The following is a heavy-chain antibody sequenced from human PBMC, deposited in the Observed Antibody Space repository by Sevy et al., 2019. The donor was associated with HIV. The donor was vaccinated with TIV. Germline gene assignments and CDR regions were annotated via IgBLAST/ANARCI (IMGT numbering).Heavy chain of an antibody. D-gene: IGHD3-22*01. CDR2: ISGSGGST. Sequence: GGSLRLSCAASGFTFSSYAMSGVRQAPGKGLEWVSAISGSGGSTYYADSVKGRFTISRDNSKNTLYLQMNSLRAEDTAVYYCAKEYYYDSSGSVGAFDIWGQGTMVTVSS. V-gene: IGHV3-23*01. CDR1: GFTFSSYA. CDR3: AKEYYYDSSGSVGAFDI. J-gene: IGHJ3*02.